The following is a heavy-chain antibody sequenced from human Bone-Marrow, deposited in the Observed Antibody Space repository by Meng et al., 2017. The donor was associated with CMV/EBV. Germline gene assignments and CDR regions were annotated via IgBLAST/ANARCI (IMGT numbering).Heavy chain of an antibody. D-gene: IGHD1-26*01. J-gene: IGHJ3*02. CDR1: GGSISSYY. Sequence: GSLRLSCNVSGGSISSYYWSYIRQPPGKGLEWIGYIYNSGRTNYNPSLKSRVTISVDTYKNQFSLKPTSVTTADTAVYFCAREGGATYFPSGTFDIWGQGTMVTVSS. CDR3: AREGGATYFPSGTFDI. CDR2: IYNSGRT. V-gene: IGHV4-59*01.